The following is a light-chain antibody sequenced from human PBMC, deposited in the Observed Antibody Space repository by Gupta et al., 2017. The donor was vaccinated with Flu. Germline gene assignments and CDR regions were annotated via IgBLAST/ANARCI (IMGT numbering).Light chain of an antibody. V-gene: IGKV1-39*01. J-gene: IGKJ1*01. CDR2: AAS. Sequence: IQMIQPPPSLPASVGDSVTITCWASQSISSYLHSYQQKPRETAKLLIYAASCSLSRVPSTFSGSGSAGAFTLTIITMLPPDYAASYCQQRYDTPRTFGQGTKVELK. CDR3: QQRYDTPRT. CDR1: QSISSY.